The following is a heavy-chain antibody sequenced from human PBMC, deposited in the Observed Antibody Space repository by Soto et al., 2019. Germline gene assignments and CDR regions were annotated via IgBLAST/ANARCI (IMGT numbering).Heavy chain of an antibody. CDR2: ISDDSSYI. Sequence: GGSLTLSCAASGFIFSAYTMNWVRQAPGKGLEWLSSISDDSSYIDYADSLRGRFTVSRDNARNSLYLQIDSLGVEDTAVYYCATPYYFNHWGPGTLVTVSS. D-gene: IGHD3-16*01. CDR3: ATPYYFNH. J-gene: IGHJ1*01. CDR1: GFIFSAYT. V-gene: IGHV3-21*06.